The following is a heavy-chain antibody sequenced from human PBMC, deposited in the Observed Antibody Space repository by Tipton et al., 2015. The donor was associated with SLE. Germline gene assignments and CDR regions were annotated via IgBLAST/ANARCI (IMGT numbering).Heavy chain of an antibody. CDR1: GGSISRGSYY. D-gene: IGHD3/OR15-3a*01. J-gene: IGHJ3*02. CDR2: INHSGST. Sequence: TLSLTCTVSGGSISRGSYYWSWIRQPPGKGLEWIGEINHSGSTNYNPSLKSRVTISVDTSKNQFSLKLSSVTAADTAVYYCARAQRGPIRAFDIWGQGTMVTVSS. CDR3: ARAQRGPIRAFDI. V-gene: IGHV4-39*07.